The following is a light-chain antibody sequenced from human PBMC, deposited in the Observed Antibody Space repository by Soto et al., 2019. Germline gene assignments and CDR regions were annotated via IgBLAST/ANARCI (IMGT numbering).Light chain of an antibody. CDR1: QGISSY. V-gene: IGKV1-8*01. J-gene: IGKJ4*01. CDR3: QQYYRYPPT. Sequence: AIRMTQSPSSLSASTGDRVTITCRASQGISSYLAWYQQKPGKAPKLLIYAASTLQSGVPSRFSGSGSGTDFTLTISCLQSEDFATYYCQQYYRYPPTFGGGTKVDIK. CDR2: AAS.